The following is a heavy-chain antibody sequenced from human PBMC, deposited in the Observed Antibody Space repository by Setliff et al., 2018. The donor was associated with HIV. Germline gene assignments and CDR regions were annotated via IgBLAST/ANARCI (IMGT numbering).Heavy chain of an antibody. CDR1: GDSLSRSSNH. CDR3: ARRRDLDY. CDR2: IYHSGSI. V-gene: IGHV4-39*07. J-gene: IGHJ4*02. Sequence: SETLSLTCTVSGDSLSRSSNHWGWIRQPPGKGLEWIGSIYHSGSIYYNPSLKSRVTISVDTSKNQFSLKLSSVTAADTAVYYCARRRDLDYWGQGTLVTVSS.